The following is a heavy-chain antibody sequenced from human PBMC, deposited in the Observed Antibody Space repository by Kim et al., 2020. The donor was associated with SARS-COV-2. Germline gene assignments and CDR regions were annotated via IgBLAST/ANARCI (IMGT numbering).Heavy chain of an antibody. CDR2: IYYSGST. V-gene: IGHV4-31*03. CDR1: GGSISSGGYY. J-gene: IGHJ4*02. D-gene: IGHD3-10*01. CDR3: SKGSGSRSFDY. Sequence: SETLSLTCTVSGGSISSGGYYWSWIRQHPGKGLEWIGYIYYSGSTYYNPSLKSRVTISVDTSKNQFSLKLSSVTAADTAVYYCSKGSGSRSFDYWGPGTLVTVSS.